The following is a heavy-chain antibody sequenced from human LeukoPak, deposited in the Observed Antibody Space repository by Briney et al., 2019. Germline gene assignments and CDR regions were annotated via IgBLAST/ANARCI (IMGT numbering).Heavy chain of an antibody. Sequence: PGGSLRLSCAASGFTFSSYSMNWVRQAPGKGLEWVSYISSSSSTIYYADSVKGRFTISRDNAKNSLYLQMNSLRDEDTAVYYCARDRYYYDSSGYSKFDYWGQGTLVTVSS. CDR1: GFTFSSYS. CDR2: ISSSSSTI. V-gene: IGHV3-48*02. J-gene: IGHJ4*02. CDR3: ARDRYYYDSSGYSKFDY. D-gene: IGHD3-22*01.